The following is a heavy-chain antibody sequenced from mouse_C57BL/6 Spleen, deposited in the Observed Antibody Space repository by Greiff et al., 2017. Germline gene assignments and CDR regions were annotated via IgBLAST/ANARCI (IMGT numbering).Heavy chain of an antibody. CDR1: GYTFTGYW. J-gene: IGHJ2*01. V-gene: IGHV1-9*01. CDR3: ARGTGYDPRD. D-gene: IGHD2-2*01. Sequence: QVQLQQSGAELMKPGASVKLSCKATGYTFTGYWIEWVKQRPGHGLEWIGEILPGSGSSTYNEKFNGKAKFTTNTSSNTAYMQLSSLTTEDSAIYYCARGTGYDPRDWGQGTTLTVSS. CDR2: ILPGSGSS.